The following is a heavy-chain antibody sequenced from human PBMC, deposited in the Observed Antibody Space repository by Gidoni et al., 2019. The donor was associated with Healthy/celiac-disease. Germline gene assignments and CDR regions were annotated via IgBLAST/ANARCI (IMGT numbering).Heavy chain of an antibody. V-gene: IGHV3-21*01. CDR3: ARDLRGFDY. CDR2: ISSSSSYI. CDR1: GFTFSSYS. Sequence: EVQLVESGGGLVKPGGSLRLSCAASGFTFSSYSMNWVRQAPGKGLEGVSSISSSSSYIYYADSVKGRFTISRDNAKNSLYLQMNSLRAEDTAVYYCARDLRGFDYWGQGTLVTVSS. J-gene: IGHJ4*02.